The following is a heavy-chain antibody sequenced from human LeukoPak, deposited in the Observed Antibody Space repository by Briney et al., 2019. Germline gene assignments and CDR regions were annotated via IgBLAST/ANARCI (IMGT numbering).Heavy chain of an antibody. CDR1: GFTFSSYA. D-gene: IGHD6-13*01. CDR3: AKAQHYYSSSWAFGY. J-gene: IGHJ4*02. V-gene: IGHV3-23*01. CDR2: ISGSGGST. Sequence: PGGSPRLSCAASGFTFSSYAMSWVRQAPGKGLEWVSAISGSGGSTYYADSVKGRFTISRDNSKNTLYLQMNSLRAEDTAVYYCAKAQHYYSSSWAFGYWGQGTLVTVSS.